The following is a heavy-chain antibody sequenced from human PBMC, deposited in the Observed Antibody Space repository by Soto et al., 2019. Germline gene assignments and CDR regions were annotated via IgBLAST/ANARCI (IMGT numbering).Heavy chain of an antibody. J-gene: IGHJ4*02. CDR3: AKEGGYTYGYVDC. Sequence: EVQLLESGGGLEQPGGSLRLSCAASGFTFSSAAMSWVRQAPGKGLEWVSVISGSGGSTYYADSVKGRFTISRDKSKNTLYLQINSLRAEDTAVYYCAKEGGYTYGYVDCWGQGTLVTVSS. D-gene: IGHD5-18*01. CDR1: GFTFSSAA. CDR2: ISGSGGST. V-gene: IGHV3-23*01.